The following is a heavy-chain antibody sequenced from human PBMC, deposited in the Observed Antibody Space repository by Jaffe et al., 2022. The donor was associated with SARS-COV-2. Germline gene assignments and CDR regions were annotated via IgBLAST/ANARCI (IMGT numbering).Heavy chain of an antibody. CDR3: AKGTLPYYYIDV. CDR1: GFTFDDYA. V-gene: IGHV3-43D*03. D-gene: IGHD2-2*01. J-gene: IGHJ6*03. CDR2: ITWDGGHT. Sequence: QLVESGGVMIQTGGSLRLSCAASGFTFDDYAMHWVRQAPGKGLEWVSLITWDGGHTFYADSVKGRFTISRDNSRNSLYLQMNSLRAEDTAFYYCAKGTLPYYYIDVWGRGTPVSVSS.